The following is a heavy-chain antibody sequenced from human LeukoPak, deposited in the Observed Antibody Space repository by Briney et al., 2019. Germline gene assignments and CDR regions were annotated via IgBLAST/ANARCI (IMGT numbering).Heavy chain of an antibody. D-gene: IGHD6-13*01. Sequence: PSETLSLTCTVSGGSISDYYWNWIRQPPGKGLEWIGYIYYSGSTNYNPSLKSRVTISVNTSKNQFSLKLSSVTAADTAVYYCARSRHSSSLIQHPFNWFDPWGQGTLVTVSS. CDR1: GGSISDYY. J-gene: IGHJ5*02. V-gene: IGHV4-59*01. CDR2: IYYSGST. CDR3: ARSRHSSSLIQHPFNWFDP.